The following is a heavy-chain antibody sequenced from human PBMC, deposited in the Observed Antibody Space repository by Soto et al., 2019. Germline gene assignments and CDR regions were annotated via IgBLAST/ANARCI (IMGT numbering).Heavy chain of an antibody. Sequence: PGGSLRLSCASSGFTFSGSAVHWVRQASGKGLEWVGRIRSKANSYATAYAASVKGRFTISRDDSKNTAYLQMNSLKTEDTAVYYCTPLTVIVVKPYDAFDIWGQGTMVTVSS. CDR1: GFTFSGSA. J-gene: IGHJ3*02. D-gene: IGHD3-22*01. V-gene: IGHV3-73*01. CDR3: TPLTVIVVKPYDAFDI. CDR2: IRSKANSYAT.